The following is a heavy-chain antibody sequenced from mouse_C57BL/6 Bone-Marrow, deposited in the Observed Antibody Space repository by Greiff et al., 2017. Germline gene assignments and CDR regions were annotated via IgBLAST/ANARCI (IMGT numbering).Heavy chain of an antibody. CDR2: ISSGGSYT. J-gene: IGHJ1*03. CDR1: GFTFSSYG. Sequence: EVQLVESGGDLVKPGGCLKLSCAASGFTFSSYGMSWVRQTPDKRLEWVATISSGGSYTYYPDSVKGRFTISRDNAKNTLYLQMSSLKSEDTAMYYCARRVHLSRYFDVWGTGTTVTVSS. V-gene: IGHV5-6*01. CDR3: ARRVHLSRYFDV. D-gene: IGHD1-1*01.